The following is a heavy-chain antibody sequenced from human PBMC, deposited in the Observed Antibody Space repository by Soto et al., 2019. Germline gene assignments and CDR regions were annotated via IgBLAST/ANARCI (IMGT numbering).Heavy chain of an antibody. CDR2: ISAYNGNT. D-gene: IGHD3-10*01. CDR3: ARTPMVRGAPAYGMDV. CDR1: GYTFTSYG. J-gene: IGHJ6*02. Sequence: ASVKVSCKASGYTFTSYGISWVRQAPGQGLEWMGWISAYNGNTNYAQKLQGRVTMTTDTSTSTAYMELSSLRSEDTAVYYCARTPMVRGAPAYGMDVWGQGTTVTVSS. V-gene: IGHV1-18*04.